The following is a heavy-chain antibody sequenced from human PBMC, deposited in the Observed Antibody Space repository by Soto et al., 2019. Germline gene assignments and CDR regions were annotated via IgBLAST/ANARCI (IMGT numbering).Heavy chain of an antibody. D-gene: IGHD3-10*01. J-gene: IGHJ6*02. CDR1: GGSISSGGYY. CDR3: AREPGYYGSGSYGYYYYYGMDV. V-gene: IGHV4-31*03. CDR2: IYYSGST. Sequence: SETLSLTCTVSGGSISSGGYYWSWIRQHPGKGLEWIGYIYYSGSTSYNPSLKSRVTISVDTSKNQFSLKLSSVTAADTAVYYCAREPGYYGSGSYGYYYYYGMDVWGQGTTVTVSS.